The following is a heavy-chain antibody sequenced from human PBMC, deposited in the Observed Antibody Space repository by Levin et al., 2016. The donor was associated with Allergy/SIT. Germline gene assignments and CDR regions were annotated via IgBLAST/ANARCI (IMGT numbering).Heavy chain of an antibody. V-gene: IGHV3-15*01. D-gene: IGHD3-9*01. CDR2: IKSKTDGGTT. Sequence: WIRQPPGKGLEWVGRIKSKTDGGTTDYAAPVKGRFTISRDDSKNTLYLQMNSLKTEDTAVYYCTTWGYFDWYGFHDAFDIWGQGTMVTVSS. J-gene: IGHJ3*02. CDR3: TTWGYFDWYGFHDAFDI.